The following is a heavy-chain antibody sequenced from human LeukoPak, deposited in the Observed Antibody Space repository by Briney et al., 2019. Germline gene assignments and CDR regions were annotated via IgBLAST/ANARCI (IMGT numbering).Heavy chain of an antibody. V-gene: IGHV6-1*01. D-gene: IGHD3-10*01. CDR3: ARGKYYGSGTVSRFDP. CDR2: TYYRSKWYN. J-gene: IGHJ5*02. Sequence: SQTLSLTCAISGDSVSSNSAAWNWIRQSPSRGLEWLGRTYYRSKWYNDYAVSVKSRITINPDTSKNQFSLQLNSVTPEDTAVYYCARGKYYGSGTVSRFDPWGQGTLVTVSS. CDR1: GDSVSSNSAA.